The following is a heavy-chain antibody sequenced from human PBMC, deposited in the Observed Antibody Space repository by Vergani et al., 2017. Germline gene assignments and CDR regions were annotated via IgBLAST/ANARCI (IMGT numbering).Heavy chain of an antibody. CDR3: ARSHSIYDFWSGYRYDAFDI. CDR2: IYYSGST. Sequence: QVQLQESGPGLVKPSQTLSLTCTFSGGSISSGGYYWSWIRQHPGKGLEWIGYIYYSGSTYYNPSLKSRVTISVDTSKNRFSLKLSSVTAADTAVYYCARSHSIYDFWSGYRYDAFDIWGQGTMVTVSS. D-gene: IGHD3-3*01. V-gene: IGHV4-31*03. J-gene: IGHJ3*02. CDR1: GGSISSGGYY.